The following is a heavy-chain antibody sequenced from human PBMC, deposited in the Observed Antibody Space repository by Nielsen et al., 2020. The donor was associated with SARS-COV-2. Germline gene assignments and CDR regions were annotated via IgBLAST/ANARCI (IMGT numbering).Heavy chain of an antibody. CDR2: VSHSGSI. Sequence: SETLSLTCAVSGGSVSSNDWWTWVRQSPGKGLEWIGEVSHSGSINYNPSLKSRVTLSMDKSKRQFSLRLTSVSAADTAVYYCARDRRYSGYDWGRGPYYSYGLDVWGQGTTVTVSS. D-gene: IGHD5-12*01. CDR3: ARDRRYSGYDWGRGPYYSYGLDV. V-gene: IGHV4-4*02. J-gene: IGHJ6*02. CDR1: GGSVSSNDW.